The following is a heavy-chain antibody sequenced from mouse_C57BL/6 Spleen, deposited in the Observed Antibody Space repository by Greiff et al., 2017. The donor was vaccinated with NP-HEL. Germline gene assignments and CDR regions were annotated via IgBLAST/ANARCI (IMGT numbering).Heavy chain of an antibody. V-gene: IGHV1-9*01. D-gene: IGHD1-1*01. J-gene: IGHJ4*01. CDR1: GYTFTGYW. CDR3: AREPVSYGSSYEAMDY. CDR2: ILPGSGST. Sequence: QVQLQQSGAELMKPGASVKLSCKATGYTFTGYWIEWVKQRPGHGLEWIGEILPGSGSTNYNEKFKGKATFTADTSSNTAYMQLSSLTTEDSAIYYCAREPVSYGSSYEAMDYWGQGTSVTVSS.